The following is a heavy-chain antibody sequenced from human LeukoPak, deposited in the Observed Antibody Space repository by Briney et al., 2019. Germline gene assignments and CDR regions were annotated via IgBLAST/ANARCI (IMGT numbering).Heavy chain of an antibody. CDR1: GFTFSSYS. Sequence: GGSLRLSCAASGFTFSSYSMNWVRQAPGKGLEWASSISSSSSYIYYADSVKGRFTISRDNAKNSLYLQMNSLRAEDTAVYYCARDNVWFGELLYYWGQGTLVTVSS. CDR2: ISSSSSYI. J-gene: IGHJ4*02. CDR3: ARDNVWFGELLYY. V-gene: IGHV3-21*01. D-gene: IGHD3-10*01.